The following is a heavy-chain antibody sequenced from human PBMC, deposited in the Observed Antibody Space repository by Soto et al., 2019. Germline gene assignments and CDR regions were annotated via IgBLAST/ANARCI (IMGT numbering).Heavy chain of an antibody. CDR1: GGTFSSYA. D-gene: IGHD2-15*01. J-gene: IGHJ5*02. CDR2: IIPIFGTA. V-gene: IGHV1-69*13. CDR3: ANQMRGFGGSWFDP. Sequence: SVKVSCKASGGTFSSYAISWVRQAPGQGLEWMGGIIPIFGTANYAQKFQGRVTITADESTSTAYMELSSLRSEDTAVYYCANQMRGFGGSWFDPWGQGTLVTVSS.